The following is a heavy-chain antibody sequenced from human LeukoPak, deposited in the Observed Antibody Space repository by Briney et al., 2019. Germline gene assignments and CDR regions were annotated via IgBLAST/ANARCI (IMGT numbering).Heavy chain of an antibody. CDR1: GFTFSSYA. J-gene: IGHJ4*02. Sequence: GGSLRLSCAASGFTFSSYAMSWVRQAPGKGLEWVSAISSSGGSTYYADSVKGRFTISRDNSKNTLYLQMNSLRAEDTAVYYCAKAPSAVLHRDYWGQGTLVTVSS. CDR3: AKAPSAVLHRDY. D-gene: IGHD3-10*01. CDR2: ISSSGGST. V-gene: IGHV3-23*01.